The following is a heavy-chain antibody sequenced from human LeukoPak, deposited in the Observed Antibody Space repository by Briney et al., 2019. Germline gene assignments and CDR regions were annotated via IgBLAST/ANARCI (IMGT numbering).Heavy chain of an antibody. Sequence: ASVKVSFKASGYTFTSYGISWVRQAPGQGLEWMGWISAYNGNTNYAQKLQGRVTLTRDTSTSTVYMELSSLTSADTAVYFCARESGGRTGGKTFDYWGQGTLVTVFS. J-gene: IGHJ4*02. V-gene: IGHV1-18*01. CDR2: ISAYNGNT. CDR3: ARESGGRTGGKTFDY. CDR1: GYTFTSYG. D-gene: IGHD1-26*01.